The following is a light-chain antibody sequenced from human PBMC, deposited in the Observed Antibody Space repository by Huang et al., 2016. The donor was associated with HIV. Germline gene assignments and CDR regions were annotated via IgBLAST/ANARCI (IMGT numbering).Light chain of an antibody. CDR3: QQFSSYPLT. V-gene: IGKV1-13*02. CDR1: QAIPNE. J-gene: IGKJ4*01. Sequence: AIQLTQSPSSLSIYVGDKVTITCRASQAIPNEVAGYQQRPGKAPKLLIDAASTLPSGVPSRFSGSGSGADFTLSIANVQPEDSATYYCQQFSSYPLTFGGGTKVEIK. CDR2: AAS.